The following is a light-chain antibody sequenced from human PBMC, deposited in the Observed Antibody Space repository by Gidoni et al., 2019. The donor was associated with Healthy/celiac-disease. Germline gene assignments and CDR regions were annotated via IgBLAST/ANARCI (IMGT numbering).Light chain of an antibody. Sequence: AIRMTQSPSSFSASTGDRVTITCRASQGISSYLAWYQQKPGKAPKLLIYAASTLQSGVPSRFSGSGSGTDFTLPISCLQSEDFATYYCQQYYSYPYTFGQGPKLEIK. CDR1: QGISSY. J-gene: IGKJ2*01. V-gene: IGKV1-8*01. CDR3: QQYYSYPYT. CDR2: AAS.